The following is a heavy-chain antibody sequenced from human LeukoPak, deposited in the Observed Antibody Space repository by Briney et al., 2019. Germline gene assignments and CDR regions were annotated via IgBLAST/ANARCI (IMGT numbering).Heavy chain of an antibody. CDR3: TTDHVGATVEFDS. CDR2: INEDGGEI. Sequence: GGSLRLSCAASGFTFSRSWMTWVRQAPGKGLEWVASINEDGGEIHYVDSVKGRFTISRDNAKNSLYLQMDSLRAEDTAVYYWTTDHVGATVEFDSWGQGTLVTVSS. D-gene: IGHD1-26*01. V-gene: IGHV3-7*01. CDR1: GFTFSRSW. J-gene: IGHJ4*02.